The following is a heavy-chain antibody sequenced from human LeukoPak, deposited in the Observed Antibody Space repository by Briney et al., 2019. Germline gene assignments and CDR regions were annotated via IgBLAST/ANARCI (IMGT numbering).Heavy chain of an antibody. V-gene: IGHV3-7*01. Sequence: GGSLRLSCAASGFTFSSYWMSWVRQAPGKGLEWVAYIKQDGSEKYYVDSVKGRFTISRDNAKNSVYLEMNSLRVEDTAVYYCARDKIVGATNFDYWGQGTLVTVSS. CDR3: ARDKIVGATNFDY. J-gene: IGHJ4*02. CDR2: IKQDGSEK. D-gene: IGHD1-26*01. CDR1: GFTFSSYW.